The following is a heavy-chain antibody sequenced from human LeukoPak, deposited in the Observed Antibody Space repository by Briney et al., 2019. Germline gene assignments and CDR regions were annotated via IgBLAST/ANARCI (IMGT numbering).Heavy chain of an antibody. CDR2: INHSGST. J-gene: IGHJ4*02. D-gene: IGHD6-19*01. CDR3: ARSSTGYSSGWFRTYYFDY. V-gene: IGHV4-34*01. Sequence: SETLSLTCAVYGGSFSGYYWSWIRQPPGKGLEWIGEINHSGSTNHNPSLKSRVTISVDTSKNQFSLKLSSVTAADTAVYYCARSSTGYSSGWFRTYYFDYWGQGTLVTVSS. CDR1: GGSFSGYY.